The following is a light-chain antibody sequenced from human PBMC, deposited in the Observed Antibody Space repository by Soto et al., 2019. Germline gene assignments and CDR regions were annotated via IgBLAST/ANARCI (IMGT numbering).Light chain of an antibody. V-gene: IGKV1-12*01. CDR3: QHADSFPLIT. Sequence: DIQMTQSPSSLSSSVLERVTITCASSEDISTWLAWYQQKPGKAPKLLIYAASSLQSGVPSRFSGSGSGTDFTLTISSLQPEDFATYYCQHADSFPLITFGQGTRLEIK. J-gene: IGKJ5*01. CDR1: EDISTW. CDR2: AAS.